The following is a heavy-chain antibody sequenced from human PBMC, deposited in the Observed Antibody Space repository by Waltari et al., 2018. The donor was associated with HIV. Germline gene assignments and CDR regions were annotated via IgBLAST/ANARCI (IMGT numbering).Heavy chain of an antibody. CDR3: ARDRFCNGNGCSPSDAFDV. Sequence: QLRLQESGSGLLKPSQTLSLTCNVSGGSVGSSGFSWSWIRQSPGKGLEWIGYISYTGSTYYNPPLKSRVNISLDRSKNQFSLRLSYVSAADTAVYYCARDRFCNGNGCSPSDAFDVWGQGRMVTVSS. D-gene: IGHD2-15*01. V-gene: IGHV4-30-2*06. CDR2: ISYTGST. CDR1: GGSVGSSGFS. J-gene: IGHJ3*01.